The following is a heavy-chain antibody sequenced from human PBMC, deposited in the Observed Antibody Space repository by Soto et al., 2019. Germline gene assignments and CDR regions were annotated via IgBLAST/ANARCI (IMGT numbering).Heavy chain of an antibody. CDR1: GGTFSSYA. Sequence: QVQLVQSGAEVKKPGSSVKVSCKASGGTFSSYAISWVRQAPGQGLEWMGGIIPIFGTANYAQKFQGRVTITADESTSTAYMELSSLRSEDTAVYYCARGEASGVVDIAHTFPPFDYWGQGTLVTVSS. CDR2: IIPIFGTA. CDR3: ARGEASGVVDIAHTFPPFDY. D-gene: IGHD2-2*01. J-gene: IGHJ4*02. V-gene: IGHV1-69*12.